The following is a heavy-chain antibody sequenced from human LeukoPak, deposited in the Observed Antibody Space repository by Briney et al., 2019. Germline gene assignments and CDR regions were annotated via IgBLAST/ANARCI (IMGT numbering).Heavy chain of an antibody. CDR3: AREMVRGYFDY. CDR2: INHSGGT. Sequence: SETLSLTCAVYGGSFSGYSWNWIRQPPVKGLEWIGEINHSGGTNYNPSLKSRVTISVDTSKNQFSLKLSSVTAADTAVYYCAREMVRGYFDYWGQGTLVTVSS. CDR1: GGSFSGYS. J-gene: IGHJ4*02. D-gene: IGHD3-10*01. V-gene: IGHV4-34*01.